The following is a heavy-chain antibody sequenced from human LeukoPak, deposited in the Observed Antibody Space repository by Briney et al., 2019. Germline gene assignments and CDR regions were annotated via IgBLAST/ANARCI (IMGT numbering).Heavy chain of an antibody. CDR1: GFTFSSYE. V-gene: IGHV3-21*01. Sequence: PGGSLRLSCAASGFTFSSYEMNWVRQAPGKGLEWVSSISSSSSYIYYADSVKGRFTISRDNAKNSLYLQMNSLRAEDTAVYYCARGVGGNWNYVNAFDIWGQGTMVTVSS. J-gene: IGHJ3*02. CDR2: ISSSSSYI. CDR3: ARGVGGNWNYVNAFDI. D-gene: IGHD1-7*01.